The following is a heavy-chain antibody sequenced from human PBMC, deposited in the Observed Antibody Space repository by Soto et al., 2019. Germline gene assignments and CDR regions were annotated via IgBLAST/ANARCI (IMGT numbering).Heavy chain of an antibody. D-gene: IGHD2-15*01. V-gene: IGHV4-4*02. CDR1: GASLSSMNW. CDR3: ARDCSGGSCYSNDAFDI. Sequence: PSETLSLTCAVSGASLSSMNWWSWVRQTTGRGLEWIGEVFHTGLTNYNPSLRSPVTISMDASKNQLSLEISSVTAADTAVYYCARDCSGGSCYSNDAFDIWGQGTMVTVSS. CDR2: VFHTGLT. J-gene: IGHJ3*02.